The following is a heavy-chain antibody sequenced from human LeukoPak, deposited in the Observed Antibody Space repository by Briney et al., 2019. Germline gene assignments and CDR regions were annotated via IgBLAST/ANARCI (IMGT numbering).Heavy chain of an antibody. J-gene: IGHJ4*02. CDR2: ISGSGGST. CDR3: AKCGELSTDY. D-gene: IGHD1-7*01. V-gene: IGHV3-23*01. CDR1: GFTFSSYA. Sequence: GGSLRLSCAASGFTFSSYAMSWVRQAPGKGLEWLSAISGSGGSTYYADSVKGRFTISRDNSKNTLYLPMNSLRAEDTAVYNSAKCGELSTDYWGQGTLVTVSS.